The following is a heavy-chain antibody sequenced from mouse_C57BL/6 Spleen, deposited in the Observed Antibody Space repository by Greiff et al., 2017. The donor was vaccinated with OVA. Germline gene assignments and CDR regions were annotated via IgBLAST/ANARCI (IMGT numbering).Heavy chain of an antibody. D-gene: IGHD1-1*01. CDR2: IYPGDGDT. J-gene: IGHJ2*01. Sequence: VQLQQSGAELVKPGASVKISCKASGYAFSSYWMNWVKQRPGKGLEWIGQIYPGDGDTNYNGKFKGKATLTADKSSSTAYMQLSSLTSEDSAVYFGARPDYGSSYYFDYWGQGTTLTVSS. V-gene: IGHV1-80*01. CDR3: ARPDYGSSYYFDY. CDR1: GYAFSSYW.